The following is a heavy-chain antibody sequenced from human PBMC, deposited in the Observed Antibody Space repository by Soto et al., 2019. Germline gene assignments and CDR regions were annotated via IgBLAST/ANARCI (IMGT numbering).Heavy chain of an antibody. Sequence: QLQLQESGPGLVKPSETLSLTCTVSGGSISSSNYWAWIRQPPGKGLEWIASIHYSGRIYYNPSLNSRVSRSMDASRSQFSLDLASVTAADTAVYFCARHLGNYGYWAFVYWGQGTLVTVSS. CDR3: ARHLGNYGYWAFVY. J-gene: IGHJ4*02. D-gene: IGHD4-17*01. CDR1: GGSISSSNY. V-gene: IGHV4-39*01. CDR2: IHYSGRI.